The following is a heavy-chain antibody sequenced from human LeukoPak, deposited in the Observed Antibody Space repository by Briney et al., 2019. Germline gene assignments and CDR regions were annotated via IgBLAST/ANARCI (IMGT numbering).Heavy chain of an antibody. V-gene: IGHV3-30*18. CDR3: AKRPYGDYLIDY. J-gene: IGHJ4*02. CDR1: GFTFSSYG. CDR2: ISYDGSNK. Sequence: GGSLRLSCAASGFTFSSYGMHWVRQAPGQGLEWVAVISYDGSNKYYADSVKGRFTISRDNSKNTLYLQMNRLRAEDTAVYYCAKRPYGDYLIDYWGQETLVTVSS. D-gene: IGHD4-17*01.